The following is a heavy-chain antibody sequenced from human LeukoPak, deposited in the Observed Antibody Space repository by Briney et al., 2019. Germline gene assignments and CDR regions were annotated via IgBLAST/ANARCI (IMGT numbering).Heavy chain of an antibody. CDR2: INSDGSTT. J-gene: IGHJ3*01. V-gene: IGHV3-74*01. Sequence: GGSLRLSCAASGITFSTYWMHWVRQAPGKGLVWVSRINSDGSTTNYVDSVEGRFTISRDNAKSTLYLQMNSLRAEDTAVYYCARAGTVVDYDPSDAFDVWGQGTMVTVSS. CDR1: GITFSTYW. D-gene: IGHD3-22*01. CDR3: ARAGTVVDYDPSDAFDV.